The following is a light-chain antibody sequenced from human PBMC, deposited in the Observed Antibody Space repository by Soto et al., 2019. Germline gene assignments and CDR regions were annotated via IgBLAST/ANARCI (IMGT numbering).Light chain of an antibody. J-gene: IGKJ1*01. V-gene: IGKV1-5*03. CDR3: QQYNDNWT. CDR2: KAS. CDR1: QSVSRW. Sequence: DIQMTQSPSTLSASVGDRVTITCRASQSVSRWLAWYQQNPGKAPKLLIYKASTLESGVPSRFSGSGSGTEXXXAISSLXXDDSATYYCQQYNDNWTFGQGTKVEIK.